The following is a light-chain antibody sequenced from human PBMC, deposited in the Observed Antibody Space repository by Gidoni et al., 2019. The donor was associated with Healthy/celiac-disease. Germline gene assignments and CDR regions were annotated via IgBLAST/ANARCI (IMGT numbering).Light chain of an antibody. V-gene: IGLV3-25*02. CDR3: QSPDSSGTYVV. CDR2: KDN. J-gene: IGLJ2*01. CDR1: ALPKQY. Sequence: SSELTQPPSVSVSTGQTARITCTGDALPKQYAYWYQQKPGQAPGLVIYKDNDRPSGIPSRFSGSSSGTTGTLTISGVQAEDEADYYCQSPDSSGTYVVFGGGTKLTVL.